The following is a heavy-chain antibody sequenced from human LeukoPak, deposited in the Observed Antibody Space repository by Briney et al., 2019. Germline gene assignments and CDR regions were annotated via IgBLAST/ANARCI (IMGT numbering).Heavy chain of an antibody. V-gene: IGHV3-48*01. CDR3: ARDHNYAFDN. CDR2: IGIDSGNT. Sequence: GGSLRLSCTASGFPFIEYSMNWVRQVPGKGLEWIAYIGIDSGNTKYADSVRGRFTISADKTKNSLYLQMNSLRVDDTAVYSCARDHNYAFDNWGQGTLVSVAS. CDR1: GFPFIEYS. J-gene: IGHJ4*02. D-gene: IGHD1-1*01.